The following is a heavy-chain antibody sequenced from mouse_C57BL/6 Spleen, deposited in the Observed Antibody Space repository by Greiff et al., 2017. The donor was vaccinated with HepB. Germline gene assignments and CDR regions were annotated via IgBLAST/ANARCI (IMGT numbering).Heavy chain of an antibody. J-gene: IGHJ2*01. CDR1: GYSITSGYY. CDR2: ISYDGSN. CDR3: ARDDYDAFDY. V-gene: IGHV3-6*01. Sequence: EVQRVESGPGLVKPSQSLSLTCSVTGYSITSGYYWNWIRQFPGNKLEWMGYISYDGSNNYNPSLKNRISITRDTSKNQFFLKLNSVTTEDTATYYCARDDYDAFDYWGQGTTLTVSS. D-gene: IGHD2-4*01.